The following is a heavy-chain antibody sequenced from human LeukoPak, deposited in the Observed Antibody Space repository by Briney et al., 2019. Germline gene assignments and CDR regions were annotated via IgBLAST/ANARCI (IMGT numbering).Heavy chain of an antibody. D-gene: IGHD3-9*01. J-gene: IGHJ3*02. V-gene: IGHV3-21*01. Sequence: GGSLRLSCAASGFTFSSYSMNWVRQAPGKGLEWVSFISSSSSYIYYADSVKGRFTISRDNAKNSLYLQMNSLRAEDTAVYYCARESYDILTGYYSGAFDIWGQGTKVTVSS. CDR1: GFTFSSYS. CDR2: ISSSSSYI. CDR3: ARESYDILTGYYSGAFDI.